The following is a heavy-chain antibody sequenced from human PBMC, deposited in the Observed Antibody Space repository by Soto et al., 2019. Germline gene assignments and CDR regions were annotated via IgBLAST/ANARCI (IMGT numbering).Heavy chain of an antibody. J-gene: IGHJ5*02. CDR1: GFTFSSYA. V-gene: IGHV3-30-3*01. Sequence: QVQLVESGGGVVQPGRSLRLSCAASGFTFSSYAMHWVRQAPGKGLEWVAVISYDGSNKYYADSVKGRFTISRDNSKNTLYLQMNSLRAEDTAVYYCARGVPAPGMAYNWFDPWGQGTLVTVSS. CDR3: ARGVPAPGMAYNWFDP. D-gene: IGHD2-2*01. CDR2: ISYDGSNK.